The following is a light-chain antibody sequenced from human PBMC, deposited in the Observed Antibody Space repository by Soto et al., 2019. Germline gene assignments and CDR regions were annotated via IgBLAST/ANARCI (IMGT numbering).Light chain of an antibody. J-gene: IGKJ1*01. Sequence: VMTQSPATLSVSPGERATLSCWASETVATNLAWYQQKPGQAPRLLISGASTRAAGLSDRVRGNESGTEFTLTIRGLQSEDFATHYCQHSYTAPWTFGQG. CDR3: QHSYTAPWT. V-gene: IGKV3-15*01. CDR1: ETVATN. CDR2: GAS.